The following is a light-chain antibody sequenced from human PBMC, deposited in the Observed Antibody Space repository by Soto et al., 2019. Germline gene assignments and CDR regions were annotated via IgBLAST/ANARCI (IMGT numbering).Light chain of an antibody. V-gene: IGKV3-20*01. Sequence: ETVLTQSPGTLYLSPGERATLSCRASHSIRSNYFAWYRQTPGQAPRLLLYGASNRATGIADRFSGSGSGTDFTLVISRLEPEDFALYYCQQYGSSPWTFGQGTKVEIK. CDR2: GAS. J-gene: IGKJ1*01. CDR1: HSIRSNY. CDR3: QQYGSSPWT.